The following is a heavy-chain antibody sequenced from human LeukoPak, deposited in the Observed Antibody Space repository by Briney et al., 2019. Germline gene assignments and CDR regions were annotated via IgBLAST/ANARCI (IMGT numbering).Heavy chain of an antibody. D-gene: IGHD3-16*01. CDR3: ARDMLLGRPDYMDV. CDR2: ISPDGITT. V-gene: IGHV3-74*03. Sequence: GGSLRLSCATSGLTFSTSWMHWVRQAPGKGLVWVARISPDGITTTHADAVKGRFTISRDNSKNTLYLQMNSVGAEDTAVYYCARDMLLGRPDYMDVWGKGTTATVSS. J-gene: IGHJ6*03. CDR1: GLTFSTSW.